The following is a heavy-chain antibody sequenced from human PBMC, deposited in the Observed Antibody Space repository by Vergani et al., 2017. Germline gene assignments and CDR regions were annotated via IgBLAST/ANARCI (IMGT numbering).Heavy chain of an antibody. Sequence: QVQLQQWGAGLLKPSETLSLTCAVYGGSFSGYYWSWIRPPPGKGLEWIGEINHSGSTNYNPSLKSRVTISVDTSKNQFSLKLSSVTAADTAVYDCASSYSSSSLIDYWGQGTLVTVSS. J-gene: IGHJ4*02. CDR2: INHSGST. V-gene: IGHV4-34*01. CDR3: ASSYSSSSLIDY. CDR1: GGSFSGYY. D-gene: IGHD6-6*01.